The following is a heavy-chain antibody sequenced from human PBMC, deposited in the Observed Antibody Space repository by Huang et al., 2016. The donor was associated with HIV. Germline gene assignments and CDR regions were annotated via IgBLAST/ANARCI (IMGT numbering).Heavy chain of an antibody. D-gene: IGHD2-2*03. CDR3: ARAARGDGYHGAFDV. J-gene: IGHJ3*01. CDR1: GNIFTTYS. Sequence: QVQLVQSGAEFKKPGASLKLSCAASGNIFTTYSIHWFRRVPGQSLPWLGWINPGNCRIPFLQGFNGRVILSRYLSAATVYMQLSGLTADDTATYFCARAARGDGYHGAFDVWGQGTMVTV. CDR2: INPGNCRI. V-gene: IGHV1-3*01.